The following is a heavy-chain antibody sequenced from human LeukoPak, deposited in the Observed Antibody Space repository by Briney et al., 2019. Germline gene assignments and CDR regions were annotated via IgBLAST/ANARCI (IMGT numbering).Heavy chain of an antibody. CDR3: ARQSKWRAATQGNFDY. D-gene: IGHD6-25*01. J-gene: IGHJ4*02. V-gene: IGHV4-34*01. CDR1: GGSFSGYY. Sequence: SETLSLTCAVYGGSFSGYYWSWIRQPPGKGLEWIGEINHSGSTNYNPSLKSRVTISVDTSENQFSLKLSSVTAADTAVYYCARQSKWRAATQGNFDYWGQGTLVTVSS. CDR2: INHSGST.